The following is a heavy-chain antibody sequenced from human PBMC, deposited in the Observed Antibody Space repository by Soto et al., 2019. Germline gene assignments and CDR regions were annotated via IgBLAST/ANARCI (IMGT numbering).Heavy chain of an antibody. CDR3: ARDGQQLAPYAMDV. D-gene: IGHD1-1*01. V-gene: IGHV3-33*01. CDR1: GFIFKHHA. CDR2: IWYDGSHT. J-gene: IGHJ6*02. Sequence: QVPLVESGGGVVQPGRSLRLSCAASGFIFKHHAMHWVRQAAGKGLEWVAQIWYDGSHTYYTDSVKGRFTISRDNLKDMVYLQMDSLTAEDTAVYYCARDGQQLAPYAMDVWGQGTTVTVSS.